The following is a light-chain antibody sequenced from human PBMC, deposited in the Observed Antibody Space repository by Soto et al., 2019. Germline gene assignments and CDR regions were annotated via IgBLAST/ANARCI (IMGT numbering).Light chain of an antibody. CDR1: SSDVGGYDY. CDR2: EVS. CDR3: SSYSISTGYR. Sequence: QSALTQAACVAGSPGQSITISCTGTSSDVGGYDYVSWYQLHPGKAPKLMVFEVSNRPSGVSYRFSGSKSGNTASLTISGIQAEDEADYFCSSYSISTGYRFGTGTKVTVL. V-gene: IGLV2-14*01. J-gene: IGLJ1*01.